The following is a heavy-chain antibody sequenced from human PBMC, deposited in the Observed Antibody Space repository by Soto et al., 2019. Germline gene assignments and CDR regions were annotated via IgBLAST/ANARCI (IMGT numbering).Heavy chain of an antibody. CDR1: GYTFTSYD. CDR2: MNPNSGNT. CDR3: ARGCIPYHYYYMDV. J-gene: IGHJ6*03. V-gene: IGHV1-8*01. Sequence: GASVKVSCKASGYTFTSYDINWVRQATGQGLEWMGWMNPNSGNTGYAQKFQGRVTMTRNTSISTAYMELSSLRSEDTAVYYCARGCIPYHYYYMDVWGKGTTVTVSS.